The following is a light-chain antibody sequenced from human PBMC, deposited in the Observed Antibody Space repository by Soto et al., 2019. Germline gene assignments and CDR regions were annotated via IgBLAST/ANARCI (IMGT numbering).Light chain of an antibody. CDR1: QSISPW. Sequence: DIQMTQSPYTLSASVGDSVTITCLASQSISPWLAWYQQKPGKAPTLLIYKASSLEGGVPSRFSGSGSGTDFNITISSLQHDDFATYYCQQYNTSPLTFGGGTTVEIK. CDR2: KAS. J-gene: IGKJ4*01. V-gene: IGKV1-5*03. CDR3: QQYNTSPLT.